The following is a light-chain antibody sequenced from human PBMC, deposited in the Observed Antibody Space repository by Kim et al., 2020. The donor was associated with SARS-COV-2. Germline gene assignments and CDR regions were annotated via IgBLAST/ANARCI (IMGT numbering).Light chain of an antibody. Sequence: GQLVTISCPGASSNVGSDILAWYHHLPGTAPHLVMYDNDHRPSGVSARFSASTTGPSASLATSAVQSDDEADHYCAAWNASMNGVVFGGGTKLTVL. CDR1: SSNVGSDI. CDR2: DND. J-gene: IGLJ2*01. CDR3: AAWNASMNGVV. V-gene: IGLV1-44*01.